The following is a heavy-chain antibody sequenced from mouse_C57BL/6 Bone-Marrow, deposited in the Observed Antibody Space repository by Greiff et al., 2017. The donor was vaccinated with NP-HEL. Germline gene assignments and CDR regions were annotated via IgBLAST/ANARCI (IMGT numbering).Heavy chain of an antibody. Sequence: DVMLVESGGGLVQPGGSLKLSCAASGFTFSDYYMYWVRQTPEQRLEWVAYISNGGGSTYYPATVKGRFTISRDNAKNTLYLQMSRLKSEDTAMDYCARLGNEDYWGQGTSVTVSS. D-gene: IGHD2-1*01. CDR1: GFTFSDYY. J-gene: IGHJ4*01. CDR2: ISNGGGST. CDR3: ARLGNEDY. V-gene: IGHV5-12*01.